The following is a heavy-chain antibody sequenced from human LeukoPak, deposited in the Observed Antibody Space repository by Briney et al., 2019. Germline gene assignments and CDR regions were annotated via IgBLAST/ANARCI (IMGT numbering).Heavy chain of an antibody. CDR2: IYSGGST. V-gene: IGHV3-53*04. J-gene: IGHJ6*01. D-gene: IGHD2-8*01. CDR1: GFTFSGSG. Sequence: GGSLRLSCAASGFTFSGSGMDWVRQAPGKGLEWVSVIYSGGSTYYADSVKGRFTISRHNSKNTLYLQMNSLRAEDTAVYYCARALAVGNGYYYYGMAVWGRGTTVTVSS. CDR3: ARALAVGNGYYYYGMAV.